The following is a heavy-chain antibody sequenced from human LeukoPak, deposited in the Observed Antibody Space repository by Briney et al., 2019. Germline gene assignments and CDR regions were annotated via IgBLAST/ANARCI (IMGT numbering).Heavy chain of an antibody. CDR1: GFTFSSYG. CDR3: AKDLLTYGDLLGYFDY. D-gene: IGHD4-17*01. J-gene: IGHJ4*02. Sequence: PGGSLRLSCAASGFTFSSYGMHCVRQAPGKGLEWVAVISYDGSNKYYADSVKGRFTISRDNSKNTLYLQMNSLRAEDTAVYYCAKDLLTYGDLLGYFDYWGQGTLVTVSS. V-gene: IGHV3-30*18. CDR2: ISYDGSNK.